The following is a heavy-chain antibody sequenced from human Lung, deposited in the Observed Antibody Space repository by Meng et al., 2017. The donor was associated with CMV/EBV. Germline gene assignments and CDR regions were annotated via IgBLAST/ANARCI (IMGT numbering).Heavy chain of an antibody. CDR3: ARERRMGGSYFGLDY. Sequence: LTXAASGFTFSSYAMHWVRQAPGKGLEWVAVISYDGSNKYYADSVKGRFTISRDNSKNTLYLQMNSLRAEDTAVYYCARERRMGGSYFGLDYWGQGTXVTVSS. D-gene: IGHD1-26*01. J-gene: IGHJ4*02. CDR1: GFTFSSYA. V-gene: IGHV3-30*04. CDR2: ISYDGSNK.